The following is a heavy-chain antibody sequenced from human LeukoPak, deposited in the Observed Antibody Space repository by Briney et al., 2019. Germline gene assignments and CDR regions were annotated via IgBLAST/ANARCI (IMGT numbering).Heavy chain of an antibody. CDR1: GGSISSSSYY. CDR3: ARISSLYYYGSGTNHDY. Sequence: SETLSLTCTVSGGSISSSSYYWGWIRQPPGKGLEWIGSIYYSGSTYYNPYLKSRVTISVDTSKNQFSLKLSSVTAADTAVYYCARISSLYYYGSGTNHDYWGQGTLVTVSS. CDR2: IYYSGST. J-gene: IGHJ4*02. D-gene: IGHD3-10*01. V-gene: IGHV4-39*07.